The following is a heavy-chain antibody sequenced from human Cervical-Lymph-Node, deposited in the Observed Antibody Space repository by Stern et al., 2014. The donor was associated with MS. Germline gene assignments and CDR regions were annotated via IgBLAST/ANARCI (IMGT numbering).Heavy chain of an antibody. CDR2: ISAYNGNT. Sequence: QVQLVPSGAEVKKPGASVKVSCQASGYTFTSYGISWVRQAPGQGLEWTGWISAYNGNTNYAQKLQGRVTMPTDTSTSTAYMELRSLRSDDTAVYYCARRVLYSSGWDMYYFDYWGQGTLVTVSS. D-gene: IGHD6-19*01. CDR1: GYTFTSYG. J-gene: IGHJ4*02. V-gene: IGHV1-18*01. CDR3: ARRVLYSSGWDMYYFDY.